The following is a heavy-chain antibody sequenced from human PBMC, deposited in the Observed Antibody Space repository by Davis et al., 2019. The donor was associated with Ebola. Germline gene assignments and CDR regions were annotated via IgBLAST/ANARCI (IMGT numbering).Heavy chain of an antibody. V-gene: IGHV3-33*08. CDR3: ARETAHCGGDCYDY. CDR1: GFTFSSHG. D-gene: IGHD2-21*01. J-gene: IGHJ4*02. Sequence: PGGSLRLSCAASGFTFSSHGMHWVRQAPGKGLEWVAVIGDNGRTTFYADSVKGRFTISRDNSKNTVYLQMNSLRVEDTAVYYCARETAHCGGDCYDYWGQGTLVTVSS. CDR2: IGDNGRTT.